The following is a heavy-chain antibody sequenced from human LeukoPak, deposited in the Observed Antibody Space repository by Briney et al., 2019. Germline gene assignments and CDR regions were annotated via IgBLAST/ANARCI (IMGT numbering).Heavy chain of an antibody. V-gene: IGHV3-30*04. J-gene: IGHJ6*02. CDR2: ISFDGRNK. CDR3: ARGPRTGTAFFYYGMDV. D-gene: IGHD1-7*01. Sequence: PGGSLRLFCAASGFIFSSYAMRWVRQAPGKGTEWVAFISFDGRNKYYADSVEGRFTISRDDSKSTLYVQMNSLRAEDTAVYYCARGPRTGTAFFYYGMDVWGQGTTVTVSS. CDR1: GFIFSSYA.